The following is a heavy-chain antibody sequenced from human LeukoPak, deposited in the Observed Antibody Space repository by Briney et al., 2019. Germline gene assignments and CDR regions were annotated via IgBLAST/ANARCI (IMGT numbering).Heavy chain of an antibody. CDR3: ARGGVVVAAIDAFDI. CDR1: GFTVSINF. D-gene: IGHD2-15*01. J-gene: IGHJ3*02. CDR2: IYSGGST. V-gene: IGHV3-66*01. Sequence: GGSLRLSCAASGFTVSINFMSWVRQAPGEGLEWVSLIYSGGSTYYADSVQGRFTISRDISTNTLFLQLCGLRAGDTAVYYCARGGVVVAAIDAFDIWGQGTLVTVSS.